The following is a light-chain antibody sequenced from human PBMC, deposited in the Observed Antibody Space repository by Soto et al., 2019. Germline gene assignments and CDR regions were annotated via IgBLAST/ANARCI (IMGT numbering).Light chain of an antibody. Sequence: QSALTQPRSVSGSPGQSVTISCTGNSNDVGGYNFVSWYQQHPGKVPKLFIYDVSRRPSGVPDRFSGSKSGNTASLTISGLQAEDEADYYCSSYAGSYTLVFGGGTKVTVL. CDR1: SNDVGGYNF. CDR3: SSYAGSYTLV. J-gene: IGLJ2*01. V-gene: IGLV2-11*01. CDR2: DVS.